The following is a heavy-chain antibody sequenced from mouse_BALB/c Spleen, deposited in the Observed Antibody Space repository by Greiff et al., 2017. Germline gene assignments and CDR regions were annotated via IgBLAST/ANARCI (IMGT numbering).Heavy chain of an antibody. J-gene: IGHJ4*01. D-gene: IGHD2-4*01. CDR3: ARGRGMITTDYYAMDY. V-gene: IGHV14-3*02. Sequence: EVQLQQSGAELVKPGASVKLSCTASGFNIKDTYMHWVKQRPEQGLEWIGRIDPANGNTKYDPKFQGKATITADTSSNTAYLQLSSLTSEDTAVYYCARGRGMITTDYYAMDYWGQGTSGTVSS. CDR2: IDPANGNT. CDR1: GFNIKDTY.